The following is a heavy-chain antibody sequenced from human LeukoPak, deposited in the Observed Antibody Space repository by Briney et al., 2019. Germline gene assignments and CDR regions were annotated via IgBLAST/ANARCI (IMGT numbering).Heavy chain of an antibody. Sequence: SETLSLTCTVSDASISSSSYYWGWIRQPPGKGLEYIGSVYYNGNTYYNPSLRSRVTISVDTSKNQFSLKLSSVTAADTAVYYCASFYCSGGSCYQYYYYYYMDVWGKGTTVTISS. D-gene: IGHD2-15*01. CDR3: ASFYCSGGSCYQYYYYYYMDV. V-gene: IGHV4-39*01. J-gene: IGHJ6*03. CDR2: VYYNGNT. CDR1: DASISSSSYY.